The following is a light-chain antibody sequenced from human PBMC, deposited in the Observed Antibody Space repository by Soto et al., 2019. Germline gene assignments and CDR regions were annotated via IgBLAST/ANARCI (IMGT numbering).Light chain of an antibody. CDR1: QDISGY. V-gene: IGKV1-9*01. CDR3: QQLNSYPIT. J-gene: IGKJ5*01. Sequence: DIQLTQSPSFLSASVGDRVTITCRAGQDISGYLAWYQQKPGKAPKLLIYAASTLQSGVPSRFSGSGSGTEFTLTISSLQPEDCATYYCQQLNSYPITFGQGTRLEI. CDR2: AAS.